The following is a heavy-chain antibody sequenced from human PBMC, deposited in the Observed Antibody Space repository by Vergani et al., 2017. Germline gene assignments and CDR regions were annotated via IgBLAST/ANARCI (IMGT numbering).Heavy chain of an antibody. Sequence: EVQLVESGGGLVQPGGSLRLSCAASGFTLSSYDMHWVRQATGKGLEWVSAIGTAGDTYYPGSVKGRFTISIENAKNSLYLQMNSLRAGDTAIYYCARAVSTTVGDPPGYWGQGTLVTVSS. D-gene: IGHD4-23*01. J-gene: IGHJ4*02. V-gene: IGHV3-13*01. CDR1: GFTLSSYD. CDR2: IGTAGDT. CDR3: ARAVSTTVGDPPGY.